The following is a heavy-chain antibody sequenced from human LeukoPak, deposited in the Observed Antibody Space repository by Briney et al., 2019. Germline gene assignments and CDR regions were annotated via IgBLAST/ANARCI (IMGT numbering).Heavy chain of an antibody. CDR1: GGSISSYY. Sequence: SETLSLTCTVSGGSISSYYWTWIRQPPGEGLEWIGYIYYSGSTNYNPSLKSRATISLDKSKNHFSLNLSSVTAADTAVYYCARGARYCSSTSCFRYYFDYWGQGTLVTVSS. D-gene: IGHD2-2*01. V-gene: IGHV4-59*01. CDR2: IYYSGST. J-gene: IGHJ4*02. CDR3: ARGARYCSSTSCFRYYFDY.